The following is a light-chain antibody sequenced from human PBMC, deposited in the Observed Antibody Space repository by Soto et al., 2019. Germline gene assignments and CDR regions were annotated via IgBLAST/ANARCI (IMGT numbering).Light chain of an antibody. V-gene: IGLV2-14*03. CDR3: SSSATSTTSHVV. J-gene: IGLJ2*01. CDR2: GVT. Sequence: QSALTQPASVSGSPGQSITISCTGTSSDVGGSDYVSWYQHHPGKAPKLMIYGVTNRPSGVSSRFSGSKSGNTASLTISGLQAEDEADYYCSSSATSTTSHVVFGGGTKVTVL. CDR1: SSDVGGSDY.